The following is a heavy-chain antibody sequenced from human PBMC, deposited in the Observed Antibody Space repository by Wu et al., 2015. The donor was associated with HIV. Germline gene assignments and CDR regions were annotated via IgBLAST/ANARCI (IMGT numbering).Heavy chain of an antibody. D-gene: IGHD3-10*01. Sequence: QVQLVQSGAEVKKPGASVKVSCKASGYTFTSYGISWVRQAPGQGLEWMGWISAYNGNTNYAQKLQGRVTMTTDTSTSTAYMELRSLRSDDTAVYYCAREGYGSGSYYNYYYYYGMDVWGQGTTVTVSS. J-gene: IGHJ6*02. V-gene: IGHV1-18*01. CDR2: ISAYNGNT. CDR3: AREGYGSGSYYNYYYYYGMDV. CDR1: GYTFTSYG.